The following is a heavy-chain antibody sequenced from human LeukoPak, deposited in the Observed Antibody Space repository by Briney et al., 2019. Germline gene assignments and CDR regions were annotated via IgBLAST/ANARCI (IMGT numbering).Heavy chain of an antibody. D-gene: IGHD6-13*01. Sequence: ASVKVSCKASEYTFTSYDINWVRQATGQGLEWMGWMNPNSGNTGYAQKFQGRVTMTRNTSISTAYMELSSLRSEDTAVYYCARAWASSWYGGDAFDIWGQGTMVTVSS. V-gene: IGHV1-8*01. J-gene: IGHJ3*02. CDR2: MNPNSGNT. CDR1: EYTFTSYD. CDR3: ARAWASSWYGGDAFDI.